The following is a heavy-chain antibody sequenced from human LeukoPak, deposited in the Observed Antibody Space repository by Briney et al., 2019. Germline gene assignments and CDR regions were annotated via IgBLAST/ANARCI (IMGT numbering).Heavy chain of an antibody. CDR2: INHSGST. CDR3: ARVGPIAVAGRGLGY. V-gene: IGHV4-34*01. D-gene: IGHD6-19*01. J-gene: IGHJ4*02. CDR1: GGSFSGYY. Sequence: PSETLSLTCAVYGGSFSGYYWSWTRQPPGKGLEWIGEINHSGSTNYNPSLKSRVTISVDTSKNQFSLKLSSVTAADTAVYYCARVGPIAVAGRGLGYWGQGTLVTVSS.